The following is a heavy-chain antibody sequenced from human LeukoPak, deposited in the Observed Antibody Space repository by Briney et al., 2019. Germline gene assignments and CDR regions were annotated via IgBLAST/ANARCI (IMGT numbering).Heavy chain of an antibody. Sequence: SETLSPTCTVSGGSLSSYYWSWIRQPPGKGPEWIGYIYYSGSTNYNPSLKSRVTISVDTSKNQFSLKLSSVTAADTAVYYCARVPSIAAHFDYWGQGTLVTVSS. CDR3: ARVPSIAAHFDY. CDR1: GGSLSSYY. D-gene: IGHD6-6*01. V-gene: IGHV4-59*01. J-gene: IGHJ4*02. CDR2: IYYSGST.